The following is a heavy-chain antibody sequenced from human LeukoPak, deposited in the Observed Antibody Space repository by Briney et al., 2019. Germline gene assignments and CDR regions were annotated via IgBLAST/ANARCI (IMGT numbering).Heavy chain of an antibody. CDR2: ISGGGVTT. CDR3: AKVGSGAVAGTSYLPFGY. Sequence: GGSLRLSCVGSGFTSIAYALTWARQAPGKGLEWVSGISGGGVTTYYADSVKGRFTISRDNSKNTLYLQMNSLRAEDTAVYYCAKVGSGAVAGTSYLPFGYWGQGTLVTVSS. CDR1: GFTSIAYA. J-gene: IGHJ4*02. V-gene: IGHV3-23*01. D-gene: IGHD6-19*01.